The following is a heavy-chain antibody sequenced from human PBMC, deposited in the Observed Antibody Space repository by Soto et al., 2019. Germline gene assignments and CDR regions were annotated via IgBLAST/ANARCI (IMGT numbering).Heavy chain of an antibody. V-gene: IGHV4-30-4*01. CDR3: ASYPSGYYIRSEFDP. CDR1: GASISSGDYY. Sequence: QVQLQESGPGLVKPSQTLSLTCTVSGASISSGDYYWSWIRQPPGKGLEWIGYIYYSGSTYYNPSLKSRVTISEDTSKNQFSLKLSSVTAADTAVYYCASYPSGYYIRSEFDPWGQGTLVTVSS. CDR2: IYYSGST. J-gene: IGHJ5*02. D-gene: IGHD3-3*01.